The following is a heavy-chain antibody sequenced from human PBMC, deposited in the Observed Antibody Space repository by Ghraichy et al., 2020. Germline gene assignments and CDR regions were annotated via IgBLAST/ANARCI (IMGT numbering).Heavy chain of an antibody. CDR2: ISSNPRSV. J-gene: IGHJ6*02. V-gene: IGHV3-21*01. CDR3: SRGGGAGTPVLYHMDV. CDR1: GLMFGPNT. D-gene: IGHD6-19*01. Sequence: GGSLRLSCVASGLMFGPNTMNWVRQAPGKGLDWVSSISSNPRSVYYADSVKGRFTISRDNAQNSLYLQMNSLRVEDTAVYYCSRGGGAGTPVLYHMDVWGLGTTVTVSS.